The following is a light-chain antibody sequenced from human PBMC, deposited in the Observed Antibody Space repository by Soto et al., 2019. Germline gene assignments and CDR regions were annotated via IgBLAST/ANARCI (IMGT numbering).Light chain of an antibody. CDR2: GAS. CDR1: QSVSSN. J-gene: IGKJ3*01. Sequence: EIVMTQSPATLSVSPGERATLSCRASQSVSSNLAWYQQKPGQAPRLLIYGASTRATGIPAKFSGSRSGTEFTLTISSLQSEDFVVYYCQQYNNWPITFGPGTKVDIK. V-gene: IGKV3-15*01. CDR3: QQYNNWPIT.